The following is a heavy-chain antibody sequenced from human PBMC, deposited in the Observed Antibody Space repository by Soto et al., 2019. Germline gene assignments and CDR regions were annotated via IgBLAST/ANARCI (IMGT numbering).Heavy chain of an antibody. D-gene: IGHD6-6*01. J-gene: IGHJ6*03. CDR1: GFTFSSYA. CDR3: AKQQYSSSSGYYYYYMDV. CDR2: ISGSGGST. V-gene: IGHV3-23*01. Sequence: EVQLLESGGGLVQPGGSLRLSCAASGFTFSSYAMSWVRQAPGKGLEWVSAISGSGGSTYYADSVKGRFTISRDNSKHTLYLQMKSLRAEDTAVYYCAKQQYSSSSGYYYYYMDVWGKGTTVTVSS.